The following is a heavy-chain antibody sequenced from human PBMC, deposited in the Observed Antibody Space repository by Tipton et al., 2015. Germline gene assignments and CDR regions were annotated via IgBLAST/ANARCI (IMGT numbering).Heavy chain of an antibody. CDR1: GDSLSTYY. CDR3: ARVPDSGFDAFDI. J-gene: IGHJ3*02. Sequence: TLSLTCTVSGDSLSTYYWSWIRQSPGKGLEWIGYIYYNGNTKYNPSLKGRVTILVDTSKNQFSLKVNSVTAADTAVYYCARVPDSGFDAFDIWGQGTMVTVS. D-gene: IGHD5-12*01. V-gene: IGHV4-59*01. CDR2: IYYNGNT.